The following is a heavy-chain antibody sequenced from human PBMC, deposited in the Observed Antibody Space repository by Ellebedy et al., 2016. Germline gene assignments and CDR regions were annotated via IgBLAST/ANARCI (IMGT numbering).Heavy chain of an antibody. J-gene: IGHJ4*02. V-gene: IGHV4-34*01. Sequence: SETLSLXCAVYGGSFSGYYWSWIRQPPGKELEWIGEINHSGSTNYNPSLKSRVTISVDTSKNQFSLKLSSVTAADTAVYYCARGFPGIAVDYWGQGTLVTVSS. CDR2: INHSGST. CDR1: GGSFSGYY. D-gene: IGHD6-13*01. CDR3: ARGFPGIAVDY.